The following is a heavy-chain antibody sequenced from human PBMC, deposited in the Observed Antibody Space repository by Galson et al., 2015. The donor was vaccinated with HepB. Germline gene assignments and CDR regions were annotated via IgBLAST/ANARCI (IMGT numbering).Heavy chain of an antibody. J-gene: IGHJ6*02. Sequence: SVKVSCKASGYSIDNYGFIWVRQAPGQGLEWMGWISVYNGNRDYAQKVQDRVTMTTDRSMGSAYMELRSLRSDDTAVYYCARYSSFRNSYGMDVWGQGTTVTVSS. V-gene: IGHV1-18*04. CDR1: GYSIDNYG. CDR2: ISVYNGNR. CDR3: ARYSSFRNSYGMDV. D-gene: IGHD1-26*01.